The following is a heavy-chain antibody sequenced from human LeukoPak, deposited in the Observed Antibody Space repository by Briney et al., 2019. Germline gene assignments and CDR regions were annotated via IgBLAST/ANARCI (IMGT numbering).Heavy chain of an antibody. J-gene: IGHJ4*02. CDR1: GGSISSSSYY. V-gene: IGHV4-39*07. Sequence: PWETLSLTCTVSGGSISSSSYYWGWIRQPPGKGLEWIGEINHSGSTNYNPSLKSRVTISVDTSKNQFSLKLSSVTAADTAVYYCARLRYTAMVRATANVGPFDYWGQGTLVTVSS. CDR2: INHSGST. CDR3: ARLRYTAMVRATANVGPFDY. D-gene: IGHD5-18*01.